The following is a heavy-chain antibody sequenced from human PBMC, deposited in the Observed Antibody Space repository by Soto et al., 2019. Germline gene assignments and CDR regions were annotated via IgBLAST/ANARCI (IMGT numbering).Heavy chain of an antibody. Sequence: QLQLQESGSGLVKPSQTLSLTCAVSGGSISSGGYSWSWIRQPPGKGLEWIGYIYHSGSTYYNPSLKSRVILSVDRSKNQFSLKVSSVTAADTAVYYCARGEGYAGRVFQHWGQGTLVTVSS. J-gene: IGHJ1*01. D-gene: IGHD2-8*01. CDR3: ARGEGYAGRVFQH. CDR2: IYHSGST. CDR1: GGSISSGGYS. V-gene: IGHV4-30-2*01.